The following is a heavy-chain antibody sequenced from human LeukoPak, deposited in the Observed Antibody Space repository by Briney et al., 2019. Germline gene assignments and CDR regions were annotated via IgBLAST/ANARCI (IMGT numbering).Heavy chain of an antibody. CDR2: IIPIFGTA. D-gene: IGHD1-7*01. V-gene: IGHV1-69*13. Sequence: SVKVSCKASGGTFSSYAISWVRQAPGQGLEWMGGIIPIFGTANYAQKFQGRVTITADESTSTAYMELSSLRSEDTAVYYCARRGSITGTTRYYYYGMDVWGQGTKVTVSS. CDR3: ARRGSITGTTRYYYYGMDV. CDR1: GGTFSSYA. J-gene: IGHJ6*02.